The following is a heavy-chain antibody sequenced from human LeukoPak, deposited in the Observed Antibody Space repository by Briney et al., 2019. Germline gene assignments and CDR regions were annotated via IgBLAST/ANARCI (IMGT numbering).Heavy chain of an antibody. V-gene: IGHV1-69*05. CDR1: GGTFSSYA. CDR3: ARPDYGVGGVFDY. D-gene: IGHD4-17*01. CDR2: IIPIFGTA. J-gene: IGHJ4*02. Sequence: SVKVSCKASGGTFSSYAISWVRQAPGQGLEWMGGIIPIFGTANYAQKFQGRVTITTDESTSTAYMELSSLRSEDTAVYYCARPDYGVGGVFDYWGQGTLVTVSS.